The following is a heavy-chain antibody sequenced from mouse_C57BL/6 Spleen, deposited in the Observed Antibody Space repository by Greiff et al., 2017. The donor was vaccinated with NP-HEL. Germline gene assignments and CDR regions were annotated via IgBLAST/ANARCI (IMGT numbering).Heavy chain of an antibody. J-gene: IGHJ4*01. CDR3: ARERDYDDYAMDY. CDR2: INPNNGGT. V-gene: IGHV1-22*01. Sequence: VQLQQSGPELVKPGASVKMSCKASGYTFTDYNMHWVKQSHGKSLEWIGYINPNNGGTSYNQKFKGKATLTVNKSSSTAYMELRSLTSEDSAVYYCARERDYDDYAMDYWGQGTSVTVSS. D-gene: IGHD2-4*01. CDR1: GYTFTDYN.